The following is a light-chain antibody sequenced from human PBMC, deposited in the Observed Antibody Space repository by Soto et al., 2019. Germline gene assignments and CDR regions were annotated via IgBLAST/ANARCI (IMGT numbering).Light chain of an antibody. CDR1: SSDVGGYKY. Sequence: QSVLTQPASVSGSPGQSITISCTGTSSDVGGYKYVSWYQQHPGQAPKLMIYEVSNRPSGVSNRFSGSKSGNTASLTVSWLQAEDEADYFCSSYVASNVVFGGGTKLTVL. V-gene: IGLV2-14*01. J-gene: IGLJ2*01. CDR3: SSYVASNVV. CDR2: EVS.